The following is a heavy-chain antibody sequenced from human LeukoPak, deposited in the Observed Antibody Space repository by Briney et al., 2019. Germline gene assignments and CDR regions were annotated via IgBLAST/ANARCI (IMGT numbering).Heavy chain of an antibody. CDR1: GFTVSSNY. CDR3: ATSYYDFWSGYRDY. CDR2: IYSGGST. J-gene: IGHJ4*02. D-gene: IGHD3-3*01. Sequence: GGSLRLSCAASGFTVSSNYMSWVRQAPGKGLEWVSVIYSGGSTYYADSVKGRFTISRDNSKNTLYLQMNSLRAEDTAVYYCATSYYDFWSGYRDYWGQGTLVTVSS. V-gene: IGHV3-66*01.